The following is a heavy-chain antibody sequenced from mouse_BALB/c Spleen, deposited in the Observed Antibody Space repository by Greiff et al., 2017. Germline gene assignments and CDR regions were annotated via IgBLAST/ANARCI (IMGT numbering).Heavy chain of an antibody. Sequence: EVHLVESGGGLVKPGGSLKLSCAASGFTFSDYYMYWVRQTPEKRLEWVATISDGGSYTYYPDSVKGRFTISRDNAKNNLYLQMSSLKSEDTAMYYCARDGGWLRLYYFDYWGQGTTLTVSS. J-gene: IGHJ2*01. D-gene: IGHD2-2*01. V-gene: IGHV5-4*02. CDR3: ARDGGWLRLYYFDY. CDR1: GFTFSDYY. CDR2: ISDGGSYT.